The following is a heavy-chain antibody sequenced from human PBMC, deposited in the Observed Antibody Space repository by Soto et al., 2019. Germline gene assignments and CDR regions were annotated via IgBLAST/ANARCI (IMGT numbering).Heavy chain of an antibody. CDR3: ARGPSSSDWRYYHYYGMDV. CDR2: MNPKSCKT. D-gene: IGHD6-19*01. CDR1: GYTFTSYD. V-gene: IGHV1-8*01. J-gene: IGHJ6*02. Sequence: QVQLVQSGAEVKKPGASVKVSCKASGYTFTSYDINWVRQATGQGLEWMGWMNPKSCKTGYAQKFQGRVTMTRNTPISTAYMELSSLRSEDTAVYYCARGPSSSDWRYYHYYGMDVWGQGTTVTVSS.